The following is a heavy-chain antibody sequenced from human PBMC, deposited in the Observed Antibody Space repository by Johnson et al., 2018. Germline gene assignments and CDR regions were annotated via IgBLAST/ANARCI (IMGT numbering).Heavy chain of an antibody. CDR2: IDTIGGVI. J-gene: IGHJ4*02. CDR1: GFSFSGYN. CDR3: ARDKVGGSFDY. Sequence: VQLVESGGGLVQPGGSLRLSCAASGFSFSGYNMNWVRQAPWKGLEWISFIDTIGGVIYYADSVKGRFTVSKDNTKNSLYLQLNSLRAEDTALYYCARDKVGGSFDYWGLGTLVTVSS. D-gene: IGHD3-10*01. V-gene: IGHV3-48*01.